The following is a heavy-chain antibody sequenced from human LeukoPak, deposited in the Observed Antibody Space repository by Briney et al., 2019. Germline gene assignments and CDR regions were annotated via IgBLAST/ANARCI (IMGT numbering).Heavy chain of an antibody. CDR1: GFTFSSYS. CDR3: ARDRCSGGSCFDY. V-gene: IGHV3-21*01. J-gene: IGHJ4*02. D-gene: IGHD2-15*01. Sequence: GGSLRLSCAASGFTFSSYSMNWVRQAPGKGLEWVSSTSSSSSYIYYADSVKGRFTISRDNAKNSLYLQMNSLRAEDTAVYYCARDRCSGGSCFDYWGQGTLVTVSS. CDR2: TSSSSSYI.